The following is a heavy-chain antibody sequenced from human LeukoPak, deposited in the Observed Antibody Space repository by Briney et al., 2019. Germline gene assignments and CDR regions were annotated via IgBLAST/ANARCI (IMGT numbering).Heavy chain of an antibody. J-gene: IGHJ4*02. CDR2: IYYSGST. D-gene: IGHD6-19*01. Sequence: SETLSLTCTVSGGSISSSSYYWGWIRQPPGKGLEWIGSIYYSGSTYYNPSLKSRVTISVDTSKNQFSLKLSSVTAADTAVYYCARGGSSGWYLFDYWGQGTLVTVSS. V-gene: IGHV4-39*07. CDR3: ARGGSSGWYLFDY. CDR1: GGSISSSSYY.